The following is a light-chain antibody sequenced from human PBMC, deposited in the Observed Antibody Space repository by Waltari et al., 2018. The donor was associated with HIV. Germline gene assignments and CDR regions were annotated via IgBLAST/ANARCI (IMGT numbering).Light chain of an antibody. CDR2: DAS. V-gene: IGKV3-11*01. J-gene: IGKJ1*01. Sequence: TQSPSTLSASVGDRVTITCRASQSISSWLAWYQQKPGQPPRLLIYDASNRATGIPARFTGSGSGTDFTLTISSLEPEDFAVYYCQQRSTWPPGFGQGTKVEIK. CDR3: QQRSTWPPG. CDR1: QSISSW.